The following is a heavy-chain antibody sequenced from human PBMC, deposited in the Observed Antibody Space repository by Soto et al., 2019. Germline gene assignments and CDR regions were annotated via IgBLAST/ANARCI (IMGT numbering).Heavy chain of an antibody. Sequence: EVQLLESGGGLVQPWGSLRLSCAASGFTFSSYAMSWVRQAPGKGLEWVSAISGSGGSTYYADSVKGRFTISRDNSKNTLYLQMNSVRAEDTAVYYCAKDATGTTSIYGMDVWGQGTTVTVSS. V-gene: IGHV3-23*01. D-gene: IGHD1-1*01. J-gene: IGHJ6*02. CDR2: ISGSGGST. CDR1: GFTFSSYA. CDR3: AKDATGTTSIYGMDV.